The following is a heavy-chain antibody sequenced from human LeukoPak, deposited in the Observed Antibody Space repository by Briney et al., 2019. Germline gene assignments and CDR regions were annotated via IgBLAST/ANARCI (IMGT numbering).Heavy chain of an antibody. Sequence: GGSLRLSCAASGFTFSSYSMNWVRQAPGKGLEWVSSISSSSSYIYYADSVKGRFTISRDNAKNSLYLQMNSLRAEDTAVYYCARDQSSWYGYFDYWGQGTLVTVSS. V-gene: IGHV3-21*01. D-gene: IGHD6-13*01. CDR2: ISSSSSYI. J-gene: IGHJ4*02. CDR1: GFTFSSYS. CDR3: ARDQSSWYGYFDY.